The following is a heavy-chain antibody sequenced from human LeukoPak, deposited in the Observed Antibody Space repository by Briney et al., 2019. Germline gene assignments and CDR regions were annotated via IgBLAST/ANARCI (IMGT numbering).Heavy chain of an antibody. V-gene: IGHV4-30-2*01. CDR1: GGSISSGGYS. J-gene: IGHJ3*02. Sequence: PSQTLSLTCAVSGGSISSGGYSWRWIRQPPGKGLEWIGYIYHSGSTYYNPSLKSRVTISVDRSKNQFSLKLSSVTAADTAVYYCARVPTQDDSSGDAFDIWGQGTMVTVSS. CDR2: IYHSGST. D-gene: IGHD3-22*01. CDR3: ARVPTQDDSSGDAFDI.